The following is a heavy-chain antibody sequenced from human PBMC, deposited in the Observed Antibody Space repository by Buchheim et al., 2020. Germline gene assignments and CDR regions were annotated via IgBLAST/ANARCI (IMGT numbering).Heavy chain of an antibody. CDR1: GFTVTNAW. CDR2: IKSKTDGETI. V-gene: IGHV3-15*01. D-gene: IGHD5-18*01. Sequence: EVQLVESGGDLVKPGGSLRLSCAASGFTVTNAWMSWVRQAPGKGLEWVGRIKSKTDGETIDYAAPVKGRFTMSRDDSKKNLYLQMDSLKTEDTAVYYCTTGKSAMVAWGYYWGQGTL. J-gene: IGHJ4*02. CDR3: TTGKSAMVAWGYY.